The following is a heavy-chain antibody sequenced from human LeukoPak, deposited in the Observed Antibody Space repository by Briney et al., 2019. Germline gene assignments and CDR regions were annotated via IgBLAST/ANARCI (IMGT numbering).Heavy chain of an antibody. V-gene: IGHV1-46*02. CDR1: GYTVNSLY. Sequence: ASVKVSCKASGYTVNSLYIHWVRQAPGQGLQWMGLIFPSRDSDSTPYAQRFQGRLTLTRDASTSTVHMELNSPTFEDTAVYSCATEIPSTGSLDSWGQGTTVSV. CDR3: ATEIPSTGSLDS. D-gene: IGHD1-1*01. CDR2: IFPSRDSDST. J-gene: IGHJ4*02.